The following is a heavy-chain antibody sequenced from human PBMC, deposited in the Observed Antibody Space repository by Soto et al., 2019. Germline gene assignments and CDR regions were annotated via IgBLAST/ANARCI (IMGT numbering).Heavy chain of an antibody. CDR3: ATWGIQLRYFDWLSH. CDR1: GYTVTELS. V-gene: IGHV1-24*01. D-gene: IGHD3-9*01. Sequence: XSVKISFKVSGYTVTELSMHLVRHTPGKGLEWMGGFDPEDGETIYAQKFQGRVTMTEDTSTDTAYMELSSLRSEDTAVYYCATWGIQLRYFDWLSHWGQGTLVTSPQ. J-gene: IGHJ4*02. CDR2: FDPEDGET.